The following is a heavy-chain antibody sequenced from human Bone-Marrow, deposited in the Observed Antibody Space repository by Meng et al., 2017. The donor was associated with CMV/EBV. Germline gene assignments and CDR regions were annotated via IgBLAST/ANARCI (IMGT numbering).Heavy chain of an antibody. CDR3: AREEKYYYDSSGYYWYFDL. D-gene: IGHD3-22*01. CDR1: GGSISSYY. V-gene: IGHV4-59*01. CDR2: IYYSGST. Sequence: SQTPSLTCTVSGGSISSYYWSWIRQPPGKGLEWIGYIYYSGSTNYNPSLKSRVTISVDTSKNQFSLKLSSVTAADTAVYYCAREEKYYYDSSGYYWYFDLWGRGTLVTVSS. J-gene: IGHJ2*01.